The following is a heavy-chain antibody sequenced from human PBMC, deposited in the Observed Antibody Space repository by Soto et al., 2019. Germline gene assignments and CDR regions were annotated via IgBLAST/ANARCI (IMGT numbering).Heavy chain of an antibody. D-gene: IGHD3-22*01. CDR3: ARVYYESRGPTKYRAFDF. CDR2: RKQDGGEE. V-gene: IGHV3-7*01. CDR1: GFIFSDYS. Sequence: EVQLVESGGGLVQPGGSLRLSCAASGFIFSDYSMSWVRQSPGKGLEGVANRKQDGGEEDYVDSVKGRLTISRDNAKNSLYLQMNSLRAEDTAVYYCARVYYESRGPTKYRAFDFWGQGTMVTVSS. J-gene: IGHJ3*01.